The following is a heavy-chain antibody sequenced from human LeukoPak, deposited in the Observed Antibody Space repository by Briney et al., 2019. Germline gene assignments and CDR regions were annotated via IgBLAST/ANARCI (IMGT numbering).Heavy chain of an antibody. CDR3: ARGGYSGYDFPFDY. J-gene: IGHJ4*02. CDR2: IYHGDSDT. CDR1: GYNFTSYW. V-gene: IGHV5-51*01. D-gene: IGHD5-12*01. Sequence: GESLQISGKGSGYNFTSYWIGWVRQLPGKGVEWMGIIYHGDSDTRYSPSCQGQVTISADKSISTAYLQWSSLKASDTAMYYCARGGYSGYDFPFDYWGQGTLVTVSS.